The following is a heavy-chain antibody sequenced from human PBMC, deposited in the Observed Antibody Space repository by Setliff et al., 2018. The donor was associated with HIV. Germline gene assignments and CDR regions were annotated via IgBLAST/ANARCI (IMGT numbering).Heavy chain of an antibody. CDR3: AKGVAGLQYYYYYMDV. Sequence: PSETLSLTCAVYGGSFSGYYWTWIRQPPGKGLEWIGEITHSGSTNYNPSLEARVTISVDTSKNQFSLKPSSVTAADTAVYYCAKGVAGLQYYYYYMDVWGKGTTVTVSS. CDR2: ITHSGST. J-gene: IGHJ6*03. CDR1: GGSFSGYY. V-gene: IGHV4-34*01. D-gene: IGHD6-19*01.